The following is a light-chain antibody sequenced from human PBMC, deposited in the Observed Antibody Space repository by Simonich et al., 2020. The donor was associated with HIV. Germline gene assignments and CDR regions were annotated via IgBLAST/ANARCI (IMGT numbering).Light chain of an antibody. CDR1: QSVLYNANNKNY. V-gene: IGKV4-1*01. CDR3: QQYYSTPPT. J-gene: IGKJ1*01. Sequence: DIVMTQSPDSLAVSMGERATINCKSSQSVLYNANNKNYLVWYQQKPGQPPKLLIYWASARESGVPDRSRGSGSGTDFTLTISSLQAEDVAFYYCQQYYSTPPTFGQGTKVEIK. CDR2: WAS.